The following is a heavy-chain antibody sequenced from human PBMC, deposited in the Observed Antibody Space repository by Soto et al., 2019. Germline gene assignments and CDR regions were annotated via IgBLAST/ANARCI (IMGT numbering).Heavy chain of an antibody. D-gene: IGHD3-3*01. CDR2: IIPIFGTA. Sequence: SVKVSCKASGGTFSSYAISWVRQAPGQGLEWMGGIIPIFGTANYAQKFQGRVTITADESTSTAYMELSSLRSEDTAVYYCARYLYDFWSAIGMDVWGQGTTVTVSS. V-gene: IGHV1-69*13. J-gene: IGHJ6*02. CDR1: GGTFSSYA. CDR3: ARYLYDFWSAIGMDV.